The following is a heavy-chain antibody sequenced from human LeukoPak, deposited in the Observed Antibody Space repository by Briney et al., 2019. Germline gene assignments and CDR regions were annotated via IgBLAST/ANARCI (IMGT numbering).Heavy chain of an antibody. CDR3: ARRSYYGVHSYYYYGMDV. CDR2: IIPIFGTA. CDR1: GGTFISYA. V-gene: IGHV1-69*13. D-gene: IGHD3-10*01. Sequence: ASVKVSCKASGGTFISYAISWVRQAPGQGLEWMGGIIPIFGTANYAQKFQGRVTITADESTSTAYMELSSLRSEDTAVYYCARRSYYGVHSYYYYGMDVWGQGTTVTVSS. J-gene: IGHJ6*02.